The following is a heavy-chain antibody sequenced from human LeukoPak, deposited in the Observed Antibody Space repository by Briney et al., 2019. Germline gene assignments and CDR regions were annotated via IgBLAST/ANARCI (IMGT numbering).Heavy chain of an antibody. D-gene: IGHD6-6*01. V-gene: IGHV1-69*01. CDR3: ARSAARMTEYYFDY. J-gene: IGHJ4*02. CDR1: GGTFGSYA. Sequence: SVKVSCKASGGTFGSYAISWVRQAPGQGLEWMGGIIPIFGTANYAQKSQGRVTITADESTSTAYMELSSLRSEDTAVYYCARSAARMTEYYFDYWGQGTLVTVSS. CDR2: IIPIFGTA.